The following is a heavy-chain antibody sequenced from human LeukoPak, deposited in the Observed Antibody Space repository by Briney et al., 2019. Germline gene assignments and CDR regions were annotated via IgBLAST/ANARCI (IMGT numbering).Heavy chain of an antibody. V-gene: IGHV3-7*04. J-gene: IGHJ4*02. Sequence: PGGSLRLSCAASGFTFSDLWMIWVRQALGKGLEWVAKINPEGNIETYVDSVKGRFTISRDNTKNSLYLQMNALRAEDTAVYYCARDPRWRFDYWGQGTLVTVSS. CDR1: GFTFSDLW. CDR2: INPEGNIE. D-gene: IGHD3-16*02. CDR3: ARDPRWRFDY.